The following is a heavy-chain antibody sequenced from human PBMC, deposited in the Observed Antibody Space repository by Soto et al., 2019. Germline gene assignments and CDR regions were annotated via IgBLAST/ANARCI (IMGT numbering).Heavy chain of an antibody. CDR3: AHTAYNWNDGEGYWFDP. V-gene: IGHV2-5*01. CDR1: GFSLSTSGVG. J-gene: IGHJ5*02. D-gene: IGHD1-20*01. Sequence: SGPTLVKPTQTLTLTCTFSGFSLSTSGVGVGWIRQPPGKALEWLALIYWNDDKRYSPSLKSRLTITKDTSKNQVVLTMTNMDPVDTATYYCAHTAYNWNDGEGYWFDPWGQGTLVTVSS. CDR2: IYWNDDK.